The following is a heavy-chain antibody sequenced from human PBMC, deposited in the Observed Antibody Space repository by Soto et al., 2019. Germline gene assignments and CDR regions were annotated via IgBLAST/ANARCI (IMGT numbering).Heavy chain of an antibody. CDR2: IFYSGNT. J-gene: IGHJ4*02. CDR1: GGSISSYY. V-gene: IGHV4-59*12. Sequence: SETLSLTCTVSGGSISSYYWSWIRQPPGKGLEWIGYIFYSGNTNYNPSLRSRVTISVDTSKNQFSLRLSSVTAADTAVYYCARDDYGDYVGYFDFWGLGTLVTVSS. D-gene: IGHD4-17*01. CDR3: ARDDYGDYVGYFDF.